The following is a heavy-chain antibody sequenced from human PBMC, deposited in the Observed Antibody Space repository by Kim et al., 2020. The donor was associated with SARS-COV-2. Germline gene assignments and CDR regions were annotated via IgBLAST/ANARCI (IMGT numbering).Heavy chain of an antibody. J-gene: IGHJ6*02. Sequence: SETLSLTCTVSGDSISTYYWSWIRQPPGKGLEWIGYMYNSGSTNYNPSLKSRVTISVDTSKNQFSLKLSSVTAADTAVYYCARGSGMGVWGQGTTVTVSS. CDR3: ARGSGMGV. CDR1: GDSISTYY. CDR2: MYNSGST. V-gene: IGHV4-59*13.